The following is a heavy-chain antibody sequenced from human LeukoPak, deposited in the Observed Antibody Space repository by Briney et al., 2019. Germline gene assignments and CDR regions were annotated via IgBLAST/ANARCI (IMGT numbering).Heavy chain of an antibody. V-gene: IGHV3-7*03. D-gene: IGHD6-19*01. CDR3: ARDQYYSSSD. Sequence: PGGSLRLSCAASGFTFSSYAMSWVRQAPGKGLEWVANIKEDGSEKYYVDAVKGRFTISRDNAKKSLFLQMNSLRAEDTAVYYCARDQYYSSSDWGQGTLVTVSS. CDR1: GFTFSSYA. J-gene: IGHJ4*02. CDR2: IKEDGSEK.